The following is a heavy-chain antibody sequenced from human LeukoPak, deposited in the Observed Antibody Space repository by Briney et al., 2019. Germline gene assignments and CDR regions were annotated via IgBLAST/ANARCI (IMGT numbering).Heavy chain of an antibody. Sequence: ASVKVSCKASGYTFTSYGISWVRQAPGQGLEWMGWISAYNGNTNYAQKLQGRVTMTTDTSTSTAYMELSRLRSDDTAVYYCARLVPAALLHDAFDIWGQGTMVTVSS. J-gene: IGHJ3*02. CDR1: GYTFTSYG. CDR2: ISAYNGNT. V-gene: IGHV1-18*01. CDR3: ARLVPAALLHDAFDI. D-gene: IGHD2-2*02.